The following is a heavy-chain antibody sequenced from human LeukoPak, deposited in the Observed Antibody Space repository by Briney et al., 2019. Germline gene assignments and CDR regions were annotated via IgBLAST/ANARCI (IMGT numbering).Heavy chain of an antibody. D-gene: IGHD1-1*01. J-gene: IGHJ4*01. CDR1: GFSFNGYY. CDR3: ARETVGNWRLDY. CDR2: INSNSGGT. Sequence: ASVKVSCKSSGFSFNGYYMHWVRQAPGQGLEWMGWINSNSGGTNYAQKFQGRVTMTRDTSITTAYMDLSALRPDDTAVYYCARETVGNWRLDYWGRGTPVTVSS. V-gene: IGHV1-2*02.